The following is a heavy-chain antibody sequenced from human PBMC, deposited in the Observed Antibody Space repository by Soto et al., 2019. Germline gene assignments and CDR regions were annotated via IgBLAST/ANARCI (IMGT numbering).Heavy chain of an antibody. V-gene: IGHV1-46*01. CDR2: INPSGGST. Sequence: QVQLVQSGAEVKKPGASVKVSCKASGYTFTSYYMHWVRQAPGQGLEWMGIINPSGGSTSYAQKFQGRVTMTRDTSTSTVSMELSSLRSEDTAVYYCARGEGVCSSTSCYNDYWGQGTLVTVSS. D-gene: IGHD2-2*02. CDR1: GYTFTSYY. J-gene: IGHJ4*02. CDR3: ARGEGVCSSTSCYNDY.